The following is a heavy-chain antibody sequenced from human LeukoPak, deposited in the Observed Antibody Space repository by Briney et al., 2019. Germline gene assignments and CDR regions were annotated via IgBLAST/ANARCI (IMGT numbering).Heavy chain of an antibody. CDR3: ARDYYDSSGYFLRGDY. CDR2: ISAYNGNT. Sequence: GASVTVSFTSSGYTFTIYGISWVRQAPGQGLEWMGWISAYNGNTNYAQKLQGRVTMTTDTSTSTAYMELRSLRSDDTAVYYCARDYYDSSGYFLRGDYWGQGTLVTVSS. J-gene: IGHJ4*02. CDR1: GYTFTIYG. D-gene: IGHD3-22*01. V-gene: IGHV1-18*01.